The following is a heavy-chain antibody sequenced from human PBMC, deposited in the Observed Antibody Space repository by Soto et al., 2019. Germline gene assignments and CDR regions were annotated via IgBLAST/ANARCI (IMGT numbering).Heavy chain of an antibody. J-gene: IGHJ6*02. CDR3: AKSHNPGSATSSYYGMDV. Sequence: QVQLVQSGAEVKKPGSPVKVSCKASGGTFSSYIITWVRQAPGQGLEWMGRIIPILDITYYAQRFQGRVTITADKSTSTAYMELSGLRSEDSAVYFCAKSHNPGSATSSYYGMDVWGQGTTVTVSS. CDR1: GGTFSSYI. D-gene: IGHD1-1*01. V-gene: IGHV1-69*02. CDR2: IIPILDIT.